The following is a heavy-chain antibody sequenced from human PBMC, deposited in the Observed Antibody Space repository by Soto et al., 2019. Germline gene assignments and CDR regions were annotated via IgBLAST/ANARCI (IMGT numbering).Heavy chain of an antibody. D-gene: IGHD6-13*01. CDR1: GGTFSSYT. V-gene: IGHV1-69*02. CDR3: AIVPGYSSSWYPEYFQH. CDR2: IIPILGIA. J-gene: IGHJ1*01. Sequence: QVQLVQSGAEVKKPGSSVKVSCKASGGTFSSYTISWVRQAPGQGLEWMGRIIPILGIANYAQKFQGRVTITADKSRSTAYMELGSLRSEDTAVYYCAIVPGYSSSWYPEYFQHWGQGTLVTVSS.